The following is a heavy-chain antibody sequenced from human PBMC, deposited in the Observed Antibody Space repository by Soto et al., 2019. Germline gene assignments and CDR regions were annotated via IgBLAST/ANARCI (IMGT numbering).Heavy chain of an antibody. Sequence: VGSLRLSCAASGFTFTRHSMNWVRQAAGKGLEWISYISDSSGTIYYADSVKGRFTISRDNVQNSLYLQTNSLRDEDTAVYYCARDPYSQPTVTIMDYWGQGTQVTVSS. D-gene: IGHD4-17*01. J-gene: IGHJ4*02. CDR2: ISDSSGTI. CDR3: ARDPYSQPTVTIMDY. V-gene: IGHV3-48*02. CDR1: GFTFTRHS.